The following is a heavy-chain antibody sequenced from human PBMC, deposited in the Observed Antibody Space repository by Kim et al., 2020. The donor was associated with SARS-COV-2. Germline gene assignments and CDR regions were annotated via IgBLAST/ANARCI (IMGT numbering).Heavy chain of an antibody. CDR2: IWYDGSNK. D-gene: IGHD6-13*01. J-gene: IGHJ6*02. CDR1: GFTFSSYG. Sequence: GGSLRLSCAASGFTFSSYGMHWVRQAPGKGLEWVAVIWYDGSNKYYADSVKGRFTISRDNSKNTLYLQMNSLRAEDTAVYYCARDLLRQLVTAPHYYYGMDVWGQGTTVTVSS. V-gene: IGHV3-33*01. CDR3: ARDLLRQLVTAPHYYYGMDV.